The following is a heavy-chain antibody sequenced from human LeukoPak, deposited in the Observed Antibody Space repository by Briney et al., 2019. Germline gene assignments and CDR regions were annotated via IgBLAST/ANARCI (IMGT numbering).Heavy chain of an antibody. J-gene: IGHJ4*02. CDR3: AATSKRDYGDRKLDY. CDR2: MYNGRYS. Sequence: PPETLSLTCSVPGDSISSYFWSWIRQPPGKGLEWVGYMYNGRYSNYNPSLKSRVTISGDTSKNQISLKLTSVTAADTAVYVCAATSKRDYGDRKLDYWGQGTLVTVSS. V-gene: IGHV4-59*01. CDR1: GDSISSYF. D-gene: IGHD4/OR15-4a*01.